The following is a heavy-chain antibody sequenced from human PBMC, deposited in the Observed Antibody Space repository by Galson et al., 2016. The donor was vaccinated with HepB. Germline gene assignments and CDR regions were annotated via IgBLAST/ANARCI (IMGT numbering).Heavy chain of an antibody. J-gene: IGHJ4*02. Sequence: SVKVSCKVSGGTFSSYSISWVRQAPGQGLEWMGKILPINDMANYPQRFQDRVTIRADKSTSTAYMEMSSLRSEDTAVYYCARGGGSFSLDYWGQGTLVTVSS. CDR2: ILPINDMA. D-gene: IGHD2-15*01. V-gene: IGHV1-69*04. CDR3: ARGGGSFSLDY. CDR1: GGTFSSYS.